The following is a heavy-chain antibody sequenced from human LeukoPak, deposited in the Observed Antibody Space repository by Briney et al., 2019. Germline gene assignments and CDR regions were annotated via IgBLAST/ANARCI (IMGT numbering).Heavy chain of an antibody. J-gene: IGHJ5*02. CDR2: MNIYRGRT. D-gene: IGHD6-13*01. CDR1: GYTFTSYV. V-gene: IGHV1-8*01. CDR3: ARRGIIAAAGMGYNWFDT. Sequence: SGKVSCTASGYTFTSYVINWGRQAAGQGGEGRGWMNIYRGRTGDAQKLQGRVTMTRNSSISTAYMELSSLRSEYTAVYYCARRGIIAAAGMGYNWFDTWGQGTLVTVSS.